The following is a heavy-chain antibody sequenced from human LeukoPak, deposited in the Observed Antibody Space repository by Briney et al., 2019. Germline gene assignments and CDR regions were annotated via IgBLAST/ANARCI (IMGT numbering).Heavy chain of an antibody. CDR1: GGTFSSYA. D-gene: IGHD2-2*01. CDR2: IIPIFGTA. V-gene: IGHV1-69*05. CDR3: ARTYCSSTSCHADLYY. Sequence: ASVKVSCKASGGTFSSYAISWVRQAPGQGLEWMGRIIPIFGTANYAQKFQGRVTMTRDTSTSTVYMELSSLRSEDTAVYYCARTYCSSTSCHADLYYWGQGTLVTVSS. J-gene: IGHJ4*02.